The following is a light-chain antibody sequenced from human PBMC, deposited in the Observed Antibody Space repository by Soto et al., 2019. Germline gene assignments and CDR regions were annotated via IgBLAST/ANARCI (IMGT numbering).Light chain of an antibody. CDR2: GIS. J-gene: IGKJ4*01. V-gene: IGKV3-15*01. CDR1: QSVSSN. CDR3: QQYNNWPLT. Sequence: EIVMTQFPATLSVSPGERATLSCRASQSVSSNLAWFQQKPGQAPRVLIYGISTRATGITARFSGSGSETEFPLTISSLQSEDFAVYYCQQYNNWPLTFGGGTKVEIK.